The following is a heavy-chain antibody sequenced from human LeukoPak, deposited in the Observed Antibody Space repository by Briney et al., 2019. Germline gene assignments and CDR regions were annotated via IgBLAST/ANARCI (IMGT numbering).Heavy chain of an antibody. J-gene: IGHJ4*02. CDR1: GGSFSGYY. CDR3: ARGYTAHSVKFDY. Sequence: SETLSLACAVYGGSFSGYYWSWIRQPPGKGLEWIGEINHSGSTNYNPSLKSRVTISVDTSKNQFSLKLSSVTAADTAVYYCARGYTAHSVKFDYWGQGTLVTVSS. V-gene: IGHV4-34*01. D-gene: IGHD1-14*01. CDR2: INHSGST.